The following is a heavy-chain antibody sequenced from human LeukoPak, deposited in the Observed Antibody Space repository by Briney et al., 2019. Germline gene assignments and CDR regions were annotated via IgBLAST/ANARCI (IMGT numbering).Heavy chain of an antibody. CDR3: ASRTMVRGVNAFDI. D-gene: IGHD3-10*01. Sequence: PGGSLRLSCAASGFTVSSSYTSWVRQAPGKGLEWVSVFYSGGKTYYTDSVKGRFTISRDNSKNTLYLQMNSLRAEDTAVYYCASRTMVRGVNAFDIWGQGTMVTVSS. V-gene: IGHV3-53*01. CDR1: GFTVSSSY. J-gene: IGHJ3*02. CDR2: FYSGGKT.